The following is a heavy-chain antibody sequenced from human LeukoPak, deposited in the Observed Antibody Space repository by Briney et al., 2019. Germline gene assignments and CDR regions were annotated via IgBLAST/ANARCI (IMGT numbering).Heavy chain of an antibody. J-gene: IGHJ6*04. V-gene: IGHV3-21*01. CDR2: IGYGGGDS. Sequence: SGGSLRLSCAASGFTFSSYAMHWVRQAPGKGLEWVSSIGYGGGDSHYADSVKGRFTISRDNAKNSLYLQMNSLRAEDTAVYYCAELGITMIGGVWGKGTTVTISS. D-gene: IGHD3-10*02. CDR1: GFTFSSYA. CDR3: AELGITMIGGV.